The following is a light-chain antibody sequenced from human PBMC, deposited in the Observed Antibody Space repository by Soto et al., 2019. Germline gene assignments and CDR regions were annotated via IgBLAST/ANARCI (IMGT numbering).Light chain of an antibody. J-gene: IGLJ3*02. V-gene: IGLV2-14*01. CDR3: SSYTSSSTLHGV. Sequence: QSALTQPASVSGSPGQSITIPCTGTSSDVGGYNYVSWYQQHPGKAPKLMIYEVSNRPSGVSNRFSGSKSGNTASLTISGLQTEDEADYYCSSYTSSSTLHGVFGGGTKLTVL. CDR2: EVS. CDR1: SSDVGGYNY.